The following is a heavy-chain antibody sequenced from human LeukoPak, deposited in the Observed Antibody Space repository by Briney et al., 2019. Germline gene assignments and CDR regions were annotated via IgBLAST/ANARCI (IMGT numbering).Heavy chain of an antibody. J-gene: IGHJ4*02. CDR1: GGSISSYY. CDR2: MYYSGST. D-gene: IGHD6-13*01. V-gene: IGHV4-59*01. Sequence: SETLSLTCSVSGGSISSYYWSWIRQPPGKGLEWIGYMYYSGSTNYNPSLKSRVTMSVDTSKNQFSLKLNSVTAADTAVYYCARDVVAAAGSFDYWGQGTRVTVSS. CDR3: ARDVVAAAGSFDY.